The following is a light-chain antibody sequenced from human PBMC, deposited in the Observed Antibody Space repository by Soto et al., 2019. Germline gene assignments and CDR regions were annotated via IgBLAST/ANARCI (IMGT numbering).Light chain of an antibody. CDR2: DAS. V-gene: IGKV3-20*01. J-gene: IGKJ5*01. CDR1: QSIRSER. Sequence: MVLPQSPDTLSLSPGERATLSCRASQSIRSERLAWYQQKPGQAPRLVIFDASNRASGMPERFSGSGSGTDFTLTIARLEPEDFAAYYCQEYDGAPITFGLGTRLEIK. CDR3: QEYDGAPIT.